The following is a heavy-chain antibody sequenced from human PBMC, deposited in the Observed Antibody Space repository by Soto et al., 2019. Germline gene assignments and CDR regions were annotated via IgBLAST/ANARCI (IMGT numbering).Heavy chain of an antibody. D-gene: IGHD2-2*02. J-gene: IGHJ4*02. Sequence: PGGSLRLSCAASGFTFSSYAMSWVRQAPGKGLEWVSAISGSGGSTYYADSVKGRFTISRDNSKNTLYLQMNSLRAEDTAVYYCARVVVPAAIVRYSSSWYGYFDYWGQGTLVTVSS. CDR3: ARVVVPAAIVRYSSSWYGYFDY. V-gene: IGHV3-23*01. CDR1: GFTFSSYA. CDR2: ISGSGGST.